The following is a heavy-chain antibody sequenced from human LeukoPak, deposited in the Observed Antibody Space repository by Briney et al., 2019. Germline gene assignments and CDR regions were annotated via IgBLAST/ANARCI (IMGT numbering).Heavy chain of an antibody. J-gene: IGHJ3*02. Sequence: SETLSLTCTVSGGSISTYYWSWVRQSPGKGLEWIGSIYYSGSTNYNPSLKSRVTISVDTSKNQFSLELSSVTAADTAVYYCAVNLTRHTFDIWGQGTMVTVSS. CDR3: AVNLTRHTFDI. D-gene: IGHD1-1*01. CDR2: IYYSGST. CDR1: GGSISTYY. V-gene: IGHV4-59*08.